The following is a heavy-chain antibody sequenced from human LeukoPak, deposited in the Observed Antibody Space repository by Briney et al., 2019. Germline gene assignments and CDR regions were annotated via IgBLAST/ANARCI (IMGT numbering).Heavy chain of an antibody. D-gene: IGHD2-21*02. V-gene: IGHV4-34*01. Sequence: SETLSLTCAVYGGSFSGYYWSWIRQPPGKGLEWIGEINHSGSTNYNPSLKSRVTMSVDTSKNQFSLKLTSLTAADTAVYYCARSVRVTSNMYYFDYWGQGTLVTVSS. J-gene: IGHJ4*02. CDR3: ARSVRVTSNMYYFDY. CDR2: INHSGST. CDR1: GGSFSGYY.